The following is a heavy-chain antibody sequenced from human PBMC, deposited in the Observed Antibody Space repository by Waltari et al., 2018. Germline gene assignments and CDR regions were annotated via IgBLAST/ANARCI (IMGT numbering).Heavy chain of an antibody. Sequence: EVQLVESGGGLVQPGGSLRLSCEVSEFAFSTYWMTWVRQAPGRGLGGLAKINYDGSDNHYVEFVKGRYTISRDNGRTSLYVHMNSLRAEDTGGYYCATYRWLGYWGQGSLVTVSS. CDR1: EFAFSTYW. CDR2: INYDGSDN. V-gene: IGHV3-7*03. J-gene: IGHJ4*02. D-gene: IGHD3-10*01. CDR3: ATYRWLGY.